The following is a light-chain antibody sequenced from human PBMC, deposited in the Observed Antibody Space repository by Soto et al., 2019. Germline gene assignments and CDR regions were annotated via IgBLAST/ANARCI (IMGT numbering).Light chain of an antibody. CDR1: QSVSSNY. Sequence: EIVLTQSPGTVSLSPGERATLSCRASQSVSSNYLAWYQQKPGQAPRLLIYGASSGATGIPDRFSGSGSGTDFTLTISRLEPEDFAVYYCQQYGGLPRTFGQGTKMEIK. CDR2: GAS. V-gene: IGKV3-20*01. J-gene: IGKJ1*01. CDR3: QQYGGLPRT.